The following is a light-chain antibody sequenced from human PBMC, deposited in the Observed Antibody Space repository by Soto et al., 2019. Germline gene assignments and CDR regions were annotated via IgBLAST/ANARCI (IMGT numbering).Light chain of an antibody. CDR1: QSVRSY. V-gene: IGKV3-11*01. CDR3: QHRSNWPTT. Sequence: EIVLTQSPATLSLSPGERATLSCRASQSVRSYLAWYQQKPGQAPRLLIYDASNRAPGIPARFSGSGSGTDFPLTSSLLAPDDFAIYSCQHRSNWPTTFGGGTKVEVK. CDR2: DAS. J-gene: IGKJ4*01.